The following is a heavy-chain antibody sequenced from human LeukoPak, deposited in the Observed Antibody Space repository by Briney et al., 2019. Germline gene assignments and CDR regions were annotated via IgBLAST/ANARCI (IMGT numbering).Heavy chain of an antibody. V-gene: IGHV4-59*02. D-gene: IGHD2-8*01. CDR1: GASVTTYY. CDR3: AKWWTGGGYYYGMDV. CDR2: IFHSGNI. Sequence: PSETLSLTCTVSGASVTTYYWTWVRQPPGKGLDYIGFIFHSGNINYNPSLKSRVAMSVDVSKNQFSLKLNSVTAADTAVYYCAKWWTGGGYYYGMDVWGQGTTVTVSS. J-gene: IGHJ6*02.